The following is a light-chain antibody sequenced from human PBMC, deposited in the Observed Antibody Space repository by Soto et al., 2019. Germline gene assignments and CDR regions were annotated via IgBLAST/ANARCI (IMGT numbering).Light chain of an antibody. Sequence: QSALTQPPSASGSPGQSVTISCTGASSDVGGYNYVSWCQQHPGKAPKLMIYEVTKRPSGVPDRFSGSKSGNTASLTVSGLQAEDEAEYYCSSYAGSNNLVFGGGPKVTVL. CDR3: SSYAGSNNLV. CDR2: EVT. J-gene: IGLJ3*02. CDR1: SSDVGGYNY. V-gene: IGLV2-8*01.